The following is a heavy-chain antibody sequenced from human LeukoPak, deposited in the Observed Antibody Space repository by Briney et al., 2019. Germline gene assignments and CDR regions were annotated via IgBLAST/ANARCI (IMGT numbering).Heavy chain of an antibody. Sequence: SETLSLTCTVSGDSISSGVYYWTWIRHHPGKGLEWIGYIFYSGSTYSNLSLKSRVTISIDTSKNQFSLKLSSVTAADTAVYYCARAVDYSNGNWFDPWGQGTLVTVSS. J-gene: IGHJ5*02. CDR1: GDSISSGVYY. D-gene: IGHD4-11*01. CDR3: ARAVDYSNGNWFDP. V-gene: IGHV4-31*03. CDR2: IFYSGST.